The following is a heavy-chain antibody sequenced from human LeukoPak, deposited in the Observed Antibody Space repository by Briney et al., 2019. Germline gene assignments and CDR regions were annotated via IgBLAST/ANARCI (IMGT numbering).Heavy chain of an antibody. V-gene: IGHV1-69*05. J-gene: IGHJ4*02. Sequence: GASVKVSCKASGGTFSSYAISWVRQAPGQGLEWMGGIIPIFGTANYAQKFQGRVTITTDESTSTAYMELSSLRSEDTAVYYCARAHFSGSGGWSLIGYWGQGTLVTVSS. CDR2: IIPIFGTA. D-gene: IGHD6-19*01. CDR1: GGTFSSYA. CDR3: ARAHFSGSGGWSLIGY.